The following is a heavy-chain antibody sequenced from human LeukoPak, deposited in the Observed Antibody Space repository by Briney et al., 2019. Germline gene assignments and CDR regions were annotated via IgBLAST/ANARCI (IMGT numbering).Heavy chain of an antibody. J-gene: IGHJ4*02. CDR1: GGSFSGYC. V-gene: IGHV4-34*01. D-gene: IGHD1-26*01. CDR2: INHSGST. Sequence: SETLSLTCAVYGGSFSGYCWSWIRQPPGKGLEWIGEINHSGSTNYNPSLKSRVTISVDTSKNQFSLKLSSVTAADTAVYYCARGLGGYDYWGQGTLVTVSS. CDR3: ARGLGGYDY.